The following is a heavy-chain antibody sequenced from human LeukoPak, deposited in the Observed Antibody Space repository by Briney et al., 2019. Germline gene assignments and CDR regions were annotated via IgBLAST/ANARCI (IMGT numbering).Heavy chain of an antibody. CDR1: GFTFSSYS. V-gene: IGHV3-48*02. CDR2: ISSSSSTL. D-gene: IGHD5/OR15-5a*01. Sequence: PGGSLRLSCAASGFTFSSYSMNWVRQAPGKGLEWVSYISSSSSTLYYADSVKGRFTISRDNAKNSLYLQMNSLRDEDTAVYYCASESTDYFDYWGQGTLVTVSS. J-gene: IGHJ4*02. CDR3: ASESTDYFDY.